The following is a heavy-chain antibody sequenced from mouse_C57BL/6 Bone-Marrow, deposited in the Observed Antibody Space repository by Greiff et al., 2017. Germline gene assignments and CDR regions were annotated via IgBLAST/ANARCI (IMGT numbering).Heavy chain of an antibody. Sequence: EVKLQESGPGLAKPSQTLSLTCSVTGYSITSDYWNWIRKFPGNKLEYMGYISYSGSTYYNPSLKSRISITRDTSKNQYYLQLNSVTTEDTATYYCARSDYGSSSYYYAMDYWGQGTSVTVSS. CDR3: ARSDYGSSSYYYAMDY. V-gene: IGHV3-8*01. J-gene: IGHJ4*01. CDR1: GYSITSDY. D-gene: IGHD1-1*01. CDR2: ISYSGST.